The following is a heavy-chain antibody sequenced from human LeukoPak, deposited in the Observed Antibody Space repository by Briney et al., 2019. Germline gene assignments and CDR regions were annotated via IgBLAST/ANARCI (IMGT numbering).Heavy chain of an antibody. V-gene: IGHV3-23*01. CDR2: ISGSGDNA. D-gene: IGHD4-17*01. CDR1: KFTFSTYG. J-gene: IGHJ4*02. CDR3: AKVADYGDYIDY. Sequence: GGSLRLSCAASKFTFSTYGMSWVRQAPGKGLEWVSGISGSGDNAYYADSVKGRFTISRDNSKNTLYLQMNSLRAEDTAVYYCAKVADYGDYIDYWGQGTLVTVSS.